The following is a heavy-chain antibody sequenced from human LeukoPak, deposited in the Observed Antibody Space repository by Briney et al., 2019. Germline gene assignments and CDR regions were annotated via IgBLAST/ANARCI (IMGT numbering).Heavy chain of an antibody. J-gene: IGHJ3*02. V-gene: IGHV3-33*01. CDR3: ARDRRADYGRNDDAFDI. Sequence: GGSLRLSCAASGFTFSSYGMHWVRQAPGKGLEWVAVIWYDGSNKYYADSVKGRFTISRDNAKNSLYLQMNSLRAGDTAVYYCARDRRADYGRNDDAFDIWGQGTIVTVSS. CDR2: IWYDGSNK. CDR1: GFTFSSYG. D-gene: IGHD4-17*01.